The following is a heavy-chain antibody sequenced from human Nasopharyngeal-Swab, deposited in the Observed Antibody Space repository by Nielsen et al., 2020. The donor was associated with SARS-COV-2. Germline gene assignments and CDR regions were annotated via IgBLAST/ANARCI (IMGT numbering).Heavy chain of an antibody. D-gene: IGHD3-3*01. Sequence: WIRQSQGPGLARLGHIFSSGSTNYNYFLKSRVTMSLDVSKNQFSLNPNSVSAADTARYYCARGTGERSTIFEILTETGDWIDPWGQGTLVTVSS. V-gene: IGHV4-59*01. CDR2: IFSSGST. J-gene: IGHJ5*02. CDR3: ARGTGERSTIFEILTETGDWIDP.